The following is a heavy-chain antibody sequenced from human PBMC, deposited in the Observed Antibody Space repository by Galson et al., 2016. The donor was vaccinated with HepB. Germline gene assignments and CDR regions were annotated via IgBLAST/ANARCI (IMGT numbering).Heavy chain of an antibody. CDR3: ARDNSGSRGPFAP. CDR2: INPTGGSA. D-gene: IGHD1-26*01. J-gene: IGHJ5*02. Sequence: WVRQAPGQGLEWMGRINPTGGSASYAKRFQGRVTMTRDPSTNTVYMELRSLRSEDTAVFFCARDNSGSRGPFAPWGQGTLVTVSS. V-gene: IGHV1-46*01.